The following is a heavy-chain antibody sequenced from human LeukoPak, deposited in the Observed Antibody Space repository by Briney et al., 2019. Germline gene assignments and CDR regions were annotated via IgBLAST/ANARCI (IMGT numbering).Heavy chain of an antibody. V-gene: IGHV4-4*07. Sequence: TASETLSLTCSVPGGSISSAYCGSIRQPAARGVGWNGRIYTSGSTKSNPSLKNRVTMSVDTSKNQFSLKLSSVTAADTAVYYCAREGGITIFGVVTRGPFDYWGQGTLVTVSS. CDR3: AREGGITIFGVVTRGPFDY. CDR2: IYTSGST. J-gene: IGHJ4*02. D-gene: IGHD3-3*01. CDR1: GGSISSAY.